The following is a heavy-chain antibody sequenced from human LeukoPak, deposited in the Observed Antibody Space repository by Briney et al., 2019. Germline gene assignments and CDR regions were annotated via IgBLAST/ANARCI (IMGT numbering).Heavy chain of an antibody. Sequence: PSETLSLTCTVSGYSISSGFYWGWIRQPPGKGLEWIGSFYHSGSTYYNPSLKSRVTISVDTSKNQFSLKLSSVTAADTAVYYCARDLLTGGYCSGGSCYDYWGQGALVTVSS. V-gene: IGHV4-38-2*02. CDR3: ARDLLTGGYCSGGSCYDY. D-gene: IGHD2-15*01. CDR2: FYHSGST. CDR1: GYSISSGFY. J-gene: IGHJ4*02.